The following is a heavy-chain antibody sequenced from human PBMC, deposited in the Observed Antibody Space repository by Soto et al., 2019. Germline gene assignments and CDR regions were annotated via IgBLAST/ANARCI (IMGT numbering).Heavy chain of an antibody. V-gene: IGHV1-18*01. Sequence: QVQLVQSGPEVRKPGASVKVSCEASGYTFTTSGISWVRQVPGQGLEWMGWISTYNGDTNSAQNFQGRVLMTADTSXXTPYMELMSLKSDDTAVYYCARHGRWPYYDYGLDVWGQGPTVTVSS. CDR2: ISTYNGDT. D-gene: IGHD6-13*01. J-gene: IGHJ6*02. CDR1: GYTFTTSG. CDR3: ARHGRWPYYDYGLDV.